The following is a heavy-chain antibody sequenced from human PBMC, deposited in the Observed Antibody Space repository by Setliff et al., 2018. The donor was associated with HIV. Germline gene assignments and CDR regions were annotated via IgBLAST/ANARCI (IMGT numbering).Heavy chain of an antibody. CDR2: INHGGSA. CDR1: NGSFSAYY. J-gene: IGHJ4*02. V-gene: IGHV4-34*01. D-gene: IGHD1-26*01. Sequence: SETLSLTCAVYNGSFSAYYWAWIRQPPGKGLEWIGEINHGGSATYNPSLTGRVGLSVDTSKNHFSLKMIAVTAAGAAVYDCALLEVPLIVGTPPPIWGQGTLVTVSS. CDR3: ALLEVPLIVGTPPPI.